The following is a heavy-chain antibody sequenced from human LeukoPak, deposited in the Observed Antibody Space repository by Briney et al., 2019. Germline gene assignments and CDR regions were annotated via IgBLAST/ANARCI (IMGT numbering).Heavy chain of an antibody. Sequence: GGSLRLSCAASGFAFSGFGMSWVRQAPGKGLEWVSSISSSSSYIYYADSVKGRFTISRDNAKNSLYLQMNSLRAEDTAVYYCAELGITMIGGVWGKGTTVTISS. CDR1: GFAFSGFG. CDR3: AELGITMIGGV. CDR2: ISSSSSYI. D-gene: IGHD3-10*02. J-gene: IGHJ6*04. V-gene: IGHV3-21*01.